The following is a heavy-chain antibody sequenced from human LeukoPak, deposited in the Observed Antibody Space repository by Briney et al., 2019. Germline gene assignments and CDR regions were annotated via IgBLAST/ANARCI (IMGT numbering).Heavy chain of an antibody. CDR3: ARGPNSNWSGLDF. V-gene: IGHV3-74*01. Sequence: SGGSLRLPCAASGFTFTNYWMHWARQLPGKGLVWVSRISPTGSTTSYADSVKGRFTVSRDNAKNTLYLQVNNLRAEDTAVYYCARGPNSNWSGLDFWGQGTLLTVSS. J-gene: IGHJ4*02. CDR1: GFTFTNYW. CDR2: ISPTGSTT. D-gene: IGHD6-6*01.